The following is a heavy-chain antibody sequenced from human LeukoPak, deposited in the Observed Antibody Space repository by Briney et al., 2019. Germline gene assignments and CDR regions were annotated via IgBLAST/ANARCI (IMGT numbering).Heavy chain of an antibody. Sequence: GGSLRLSCAASGFTFSSYSMNWVRQAPGKGLEWVSYISSSSSTIYYADSVKGRFTISRDNAKNSLYLQMNSLRAEDTAVYYCASSGTHGYYYYGMDVWGQGTTVTVSS. CDR2: ISSSSSTI. CDR3: ASSGTHGYYYYGMDV. V-gene: IGHV3-48*04. J-gene: IGHJ6*02. D-gene: IGHD1-1*01. CDR1: GFTFSSYS.